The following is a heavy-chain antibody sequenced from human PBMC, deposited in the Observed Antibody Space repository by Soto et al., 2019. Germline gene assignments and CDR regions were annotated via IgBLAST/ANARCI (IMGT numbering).Heavy chain of an antibody. Sequence: QVQLVEYGGGVVQPGRSLRLSCAASGFTFKNYGMHWVRQAPGKGLEWVAVIWNDGNGYYYANSVKGRFTISRDNSKNTLYLQMSSLTAEDTAVYYCVRRQMSHPTRGAATARGGMDVGGQGTTVTVSS. J-gene: IGHJ6*02. CDR2: IWNDGNGY. CDR1: GFTFKNYG. V-gene: IGHV3-33*01. CDR3: VRRQMSHPTRGAATARGGMDV. D-gene: IGHD6-13*01.